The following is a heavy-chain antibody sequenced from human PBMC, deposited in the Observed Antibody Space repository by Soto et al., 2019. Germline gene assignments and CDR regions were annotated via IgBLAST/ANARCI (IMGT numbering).Heavy chain of an antibody. Sequence: GESLKISCKASGYTFTSQWIGGVRQMPGKGLEWVGIIFPGDSDTRISPSFQGQVTMSADKSINTAYLQWTSLKASDTAMYYCGSLPVGAYFEYFQHWGQGTVVTVSS. J-gene: IGHJ1*01. D-gene: IGHD1-26*01. CDR3: GSLPVGAYFEYFQH. CDR2: IFPGDSDT. CDR1: GYTFTSQW. V-gene: IGHV5-51*01.